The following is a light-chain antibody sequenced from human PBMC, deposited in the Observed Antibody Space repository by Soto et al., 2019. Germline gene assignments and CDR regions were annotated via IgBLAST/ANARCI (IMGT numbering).Light chain of an antibody. CDR3: NSYVGSNNYV. CDR2: EGI. CDR1: SSNIGGYNV. J-gene: IGLJ1*01. V-gene: IGLV2-14*02. Sequence: ALTQPASVSGSPGQSITISCSGTSSNIGGYNVVSWYQQHPGKAPKVIVYEGIKRPSGVSDRFSGSTSGSTASLTVSGLQADDEADYYCNSYVGSNNYVFGTGTKVTVL.